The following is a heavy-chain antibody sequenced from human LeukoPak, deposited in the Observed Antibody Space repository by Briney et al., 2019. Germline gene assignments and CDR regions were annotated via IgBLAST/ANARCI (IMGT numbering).Heavy chain of an antibody. CDR1: GGSISSSSYY. D-gene: IGHD1-26*01. V-gene: IGHV4-39*01. CDR2: IYYSGST. Sequence: SETLSLTCTISGGSISSSSYYWGWIRQPPGKGLEWIGSIYYSGSTYYNPSLKSRVTISVDTSKNQFSLKLSSVTAADTAVYYCARRVPKLDWFDPWGQGTLVTVSS. CDR3: ARRVPKLDWFDP. J-gene: IGHJ5*02.